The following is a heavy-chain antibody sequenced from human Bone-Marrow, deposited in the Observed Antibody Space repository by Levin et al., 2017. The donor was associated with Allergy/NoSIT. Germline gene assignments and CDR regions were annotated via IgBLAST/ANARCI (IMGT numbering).Heavy chain of an antibody. V-gene: IGHV1-18*01. CDR3: ARVSYFESSGYYYP. D-gene: IGHD3-22*01. Sequence: ASVKVSCKASGFTFTTYGIIWVRQAPGQGLEWMGWISGYSGNTDYAQKFQGRVSMTTDTSTSTAYMELRNLRSDDTDVYYCARVSYFESSGYYYPWGQGTQVTVSS. CDR2: ISGYSGNT. J-gene: IGHJ4*02. CDR1: GFTFTTYG.